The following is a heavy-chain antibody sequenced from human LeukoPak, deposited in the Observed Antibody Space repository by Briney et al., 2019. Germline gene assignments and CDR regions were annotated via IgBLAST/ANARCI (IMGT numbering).Heavy chain of an antibody. D-gene: IGHD1-20*01. J-gene: IGHJ4*02. V-gene: IGHV3-23*01. CDR3: AKKGGKYNWNYIDY. CDR1: GFTFSSYA. Sequence: GGSLRLSCAASGFTFSSYAMSWVRQAPGKGLEWVSAISGSGGSTYYADSVKGRFTISRDNSKNTLYLQTNGLRAEDTAVYYCAKKGGKYNWNYIDYWGQGTLVTVSS. CDR2: ISGSGGST.